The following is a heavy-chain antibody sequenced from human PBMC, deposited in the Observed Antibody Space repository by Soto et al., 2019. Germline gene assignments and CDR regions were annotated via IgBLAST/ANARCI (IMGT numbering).Heavy chain of an antibody. CDR2: ISYDGSNK. CDR3: AREGRGQLVLDYYYYGMDV. CDR1: GFTFSSYA. D-gene: IGHD6-6*01. Sequence: QVQLVESGGGVVQPGRSLRLSCAASGFTFSSYAMHWVRQAPGKGLEWVAVISYDGSNKYYADSVKGRFTISRDNSKKTLYLQMNSLRAEDTAVYYCAREGRGQLVLDYYYYGMDVWGQGTTVTVSS. V-gene: IGHV3-30-3*01. J-gene: IGHJ6*02.